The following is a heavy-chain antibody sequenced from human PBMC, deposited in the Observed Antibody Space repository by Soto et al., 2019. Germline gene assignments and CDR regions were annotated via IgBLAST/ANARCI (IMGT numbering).Heavy chain of an antibody. V-gene: IGHV1-18*01. CDR1: GYTFTSYG. D-gene: IGHD5-18*01. J-gene: IGHJ6*03. CDR2: ISAYNGNT. CDR3: ARAEGVTPYYYYYIDV. Sequence: ASVKVSFKASGYTFTSYGISWVRQAPGQGLEWMGWISAYNGNTNYAQKLQGRVTMTTDTSTSTAYMELRSLRSDDTAVYYCARAEGVTPYYYYYIDVRAKRTTVTVSS.